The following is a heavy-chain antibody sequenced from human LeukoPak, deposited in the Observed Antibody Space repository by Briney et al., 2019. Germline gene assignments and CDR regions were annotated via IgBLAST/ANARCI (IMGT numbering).Heavy chain of an antibody. Sequence: GGSLRLSCAASGFTFSSYSMNWVRQAPGKRLEWVSSISSSSSYIYYADSVKGRFTISRDNAKNSLYLQMNSLRAEDTAVYYCARDGPHSSSYDYWGQGTLVTVSS. V-gene: IGHV3-21*01. CDR3: ARDGPHSSSYDY. CDR2: ISSSSSYI. J-gene: IGHJ4*02. D-gene: IGHD6-6*01. CDR1: GFTFSSYS.